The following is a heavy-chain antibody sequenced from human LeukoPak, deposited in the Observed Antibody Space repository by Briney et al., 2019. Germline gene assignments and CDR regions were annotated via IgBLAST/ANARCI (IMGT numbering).Heavy chain of an antibody. CDR2: ISSSGSTI. CDR1: GFTFSSYE. J-gene: IGHJ6*03. Sequence: QPGGSLRLSCAASGFTFSSYEMYWVRQAPGKGLEWVSYISSSGSTIYYADSVKGRFTISRDNAKNSLYLQMNSLRAEDTAVYYCAKDVAVAGYYYYYYMDVWGKGTTVTISS. CDR3: AKDVAVAGYYYYYYMDV. V-gene: IGHV3-48*03. D-gene: IGHD6-19*01.